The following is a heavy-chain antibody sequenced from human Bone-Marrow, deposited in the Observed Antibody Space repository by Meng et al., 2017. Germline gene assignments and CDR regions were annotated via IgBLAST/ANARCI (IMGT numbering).Heavy chain of an antibody. CDR2: IYSGSST. D-gene: IGHD6-13*01. V-gene: IGHV3-53*01. Sequence: GQLVESGGGVIQPGGSLRLSCAASGFTVSSNYMSWVRQAPGKGLEWVSVIYSGSSTYYVDSVKGRFTISRDNSKNTLYLQMNSLRAEDTAVYYCARVIAAAGTRFIDYWGQGTLVTVSS. CDR3: ARVIAAAGTRFIDY. J-gene: IGHJ4*02. CDR1: GFTVSSNY.